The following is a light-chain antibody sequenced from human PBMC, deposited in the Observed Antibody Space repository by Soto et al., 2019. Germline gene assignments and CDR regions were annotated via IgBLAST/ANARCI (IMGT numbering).Light chain of an antibody. Sequence: QSALTQPASVSGSPGQSITISCTGTSSDVGGYNYVSWYQQHPGKAPKLMIYEVSYRPSGVSNRFSGSKSGYTASLTISGLQAEDEADYYCSSYTSRSTLVFGTGTKVTVL. CDR1: SSDVGGYNY. CDR3: SSYTSRSTLV. V-gene: IGLV2-14*01. J-gene: IGLJ1*01. CDR2: EVS.